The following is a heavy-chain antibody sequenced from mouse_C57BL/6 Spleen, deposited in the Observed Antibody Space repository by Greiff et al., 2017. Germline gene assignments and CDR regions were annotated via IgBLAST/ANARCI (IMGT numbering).Heavy chain of an antibody. Sequence: QVQLQQSGTELVKPGASGYTFTSYWMHWVKQRPGQGLEWIGNINPSNGGTNYNEKFKSKATLTVDKSSSTAYMQLSSLTSEDSAVYYCAREYGYLDYWGQGTTLTVSS. CDR2: INPSNGGT. V-gene: IGHV1-53*01. J-gene: IGHJ2*01. CDR3: AREYGYLDY. D-gene: IGHD2-10*02. CDR1: GYTFTSYW.